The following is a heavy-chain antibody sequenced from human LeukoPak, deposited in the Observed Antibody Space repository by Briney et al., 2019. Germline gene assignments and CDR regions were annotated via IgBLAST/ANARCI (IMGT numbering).Heavy chain of an antibody. CDR2: IIPNVGIA. V-gene: IGHV1-69*10. Sequence: ASVKVSCKASGGTFSTYPISWVRQAPGQGLEWMGGIIPNVGIANYAQKFRGRVTITADKSTNTAYMELSSLRSEDTAVYYCARDGEMAAIYFDYWGQGTLVTVSS. J-gene: IGHJ4*02. D-gene: IGHD5-24*01. CDR1: GGTFSTYP. CDR3: ARDGEMAAIYFDY.